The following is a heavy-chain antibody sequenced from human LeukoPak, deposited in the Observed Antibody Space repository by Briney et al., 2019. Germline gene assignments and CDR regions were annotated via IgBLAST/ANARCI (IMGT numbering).Heavy chain of an antibody. J-gene: IGHJ3*02. Sequence: ASVKVSCKASGYTFTGYYMHWVRQAPGQGLELLGWINPKSGGTNYAQKFQGRVTMTRDTSISTAYMEVSRLRSDDTAVYYCARDFDWPYSNGFDIWGQGTMVTVSS. D-gene: IGHD3-9*01. CDR1: GYTFTGYY. V-gene: IGHV1-2*02. CDR3: ARDFDWPYSNGFDI. CDR2: INPKSGGT.